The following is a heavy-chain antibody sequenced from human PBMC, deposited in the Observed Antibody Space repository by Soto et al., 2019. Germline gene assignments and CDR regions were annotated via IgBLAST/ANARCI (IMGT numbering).Heavy chain of an antibody. Sequence: QVQLVESGGGVVQPGRSPRLSCAASGFTFSSYGMHWVRQAPGKGLEWVAVISYDGSNNYYADSVKGRFTISRDNSKNTLYLQMNSLRAEDTAVYYCAKAQRTVTTLAYWGQGTLVTVSS. J-gene: IGHJ4*02. V-gene: IGHV3-30*18. CDR2: ISYDGSNN. CDR1: GFTFSSYG. D-gene: IGHD4-17*01. CDR3: AKAQRTVTTLAY.